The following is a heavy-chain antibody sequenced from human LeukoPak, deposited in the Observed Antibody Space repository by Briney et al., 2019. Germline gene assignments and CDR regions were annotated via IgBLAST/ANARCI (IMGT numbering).Heavy chain of an antibody. V-gene: IGHV3-23*01. CDR1: GFTFSSYP. D-gene: IGHD3-10*01. J-gene: IGHJ4*02. CDR2: ISYTGADT. CDR3: GYGSGSFFPRYYFHY. Sequence: PGGSLRLSCVVSGFTFSSYPMNWVRQAPGKGLEWVSAISYTGADTFYADSVKGRFTISRDNSKNTLHLQLNRLTVEDTAVYYCGYGSGSFFPRYYFHYWGQGALVAVSS.